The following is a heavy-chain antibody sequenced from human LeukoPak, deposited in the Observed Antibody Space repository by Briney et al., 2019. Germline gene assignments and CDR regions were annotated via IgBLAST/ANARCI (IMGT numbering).Heavy chain of an antibody. Sequence: SETLSLTCTVSGGSISSSYYYWGWLRQPPGTGREGLGIIYYSGSTYYNPSLQSRVTISVDTSKNQFALKLSSVTAADTAVYYCARLHYDSSVYSRYYFDYWGQGTLVTVSS. CDR3: ARLHYDSSVYSRYYFDY. CDR2: IYYSGST. V-gene: IGHV4-39*01. D-gene: IGHD3-22*01. J-gene: IGHJ4*02. CDR1: GGSISSSYYY.